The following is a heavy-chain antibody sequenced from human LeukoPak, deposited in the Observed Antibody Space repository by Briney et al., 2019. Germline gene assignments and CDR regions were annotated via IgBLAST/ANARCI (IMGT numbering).Heavy chain of an antibody. CDR3: ARLLRARRLTPWAFDI. CDR1: GFSFPNFW. D-gene: IGHD4-23*01. V-gene: IGHV5-51*01. CDR2: LYPGDSDT. Sequence: GESLKISCKGSGFSFPNFWIAWVRQMPGKGLEWMGILYPGDSDTRYSPSFQGQVTISADSSIRTASLQWTSLKASDTAMYYCARLLRARRLTPWAFDIWGQGTMVTVSS. J-gene: IGHJ3*02.